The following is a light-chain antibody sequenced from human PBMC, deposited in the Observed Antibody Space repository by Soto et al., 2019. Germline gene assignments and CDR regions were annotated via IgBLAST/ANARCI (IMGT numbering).Light chain of an antibody. CDR1: QSLLHSNGYNY. Sequence: DIVMTQSPLSLPVTPGEPASISCRSSQSLLHSNGYNYLDWYLQKPGQSPQLLIYLGSSRASGVPDRFSGSGSGTDFTLRISRVEAEDVGVYYCMQALQTPGTVGQGTKVEIK. CDR2: LGS. CDR3: MQALQTPGT. J-gene: IGKJ1*01. V-gene: IGKV2-28*01.